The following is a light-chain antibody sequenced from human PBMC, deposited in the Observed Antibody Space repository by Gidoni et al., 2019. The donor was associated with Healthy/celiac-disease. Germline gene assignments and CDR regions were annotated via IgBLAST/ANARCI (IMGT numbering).Light chain of an antibody. V-gene: IGKV3-11*01. J-gene: IGKJ1*01. CDR2: DAS. CDR1: QSVSSY. CDR3: HQRSNWPPT. Sequence: DIVLPQSPATLSLSPGDRATLSCRASQSVSSYLTWYQQKPGQAPRLLIYDASNRATGIPARFSGSGSGTDLTLTSSSLEPEDFAVYYCHQRSNWPPTFGQGTKVEIK.